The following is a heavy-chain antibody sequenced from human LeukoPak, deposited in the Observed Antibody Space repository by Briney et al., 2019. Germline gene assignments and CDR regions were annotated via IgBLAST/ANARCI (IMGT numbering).Heavy chain of an antibody. D-gene: IGHD5-24*01. CDR1: GGSMSGFY. Sequence: NPSETLSLTCAVSGGSMSGFYWSWIRQTPGTGLEWMGYILASGNTRYNPSLGSRIAISVDTPRNQFSLNLNSLTATDTAVYFCARHFVSKNYLEFWGQGILVSVSS. V-gene: IGHV4-59*08. J-gene: IGHJ4*02. CDR3: ARHFVSKNYLEF. CDR2: ILASGNT.